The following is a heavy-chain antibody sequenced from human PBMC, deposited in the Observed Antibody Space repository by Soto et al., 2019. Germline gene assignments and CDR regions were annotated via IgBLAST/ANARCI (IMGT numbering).Heavy chain of an antibody. Sequence: SETLSLTCAVYGGAFSGYYGSWIREPPGKGLEVIWEINRSGGANYNPSLKSLFAISVDTSKNQFSVKLGSVTAGDTAVYYCSRDAPRSCRGGSCSSGRHYWGQGTLVTVSS. V-gene: IGHV4-34*01. CDR1: GGAFSGYY. D-gene: IGHD2-15*01. CDR2: INRSGGA. J-gene: IGHJ4*02. CDR3: SRDAPRSCRGGSCSSGRHY.